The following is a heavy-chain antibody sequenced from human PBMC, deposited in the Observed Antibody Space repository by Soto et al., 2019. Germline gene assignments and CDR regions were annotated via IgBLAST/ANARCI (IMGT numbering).Heavy chain of an antibody. J-gene: IGHJ4*02. V-gene: IGHV1-2*04. CDR2: INPNSGDT. Sequence: ASVKVSCKASGYIFTGYYMHWVRQAPGQGLEWMGWINPNSGDTNYTQKFQGWVTMTRDTSISTAYMELSRLRSDDTAVYYCATSRVSIAVAGETEYYFDYWGQGTPVTVSS. CDR1: GYIFTGYY. D-gene: IGHD6-19*01. CDR3: ATSRVSIAVAGETEYYFDY.